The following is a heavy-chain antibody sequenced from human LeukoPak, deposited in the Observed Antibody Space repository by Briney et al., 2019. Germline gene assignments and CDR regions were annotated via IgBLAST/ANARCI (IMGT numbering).Heavy chain of an antibody. CDR2: ISSSSSTI. J-gene: IGHJ3*02. Sequence: GGSLRLSCAASGFLISSYYMNWVRQAPGKGLEWVSYISSSSSTIYYADSVKGRFTISRDNSKNTMVLQVNSLSTEDTAVYYCARGRGNYSPNPFDIWGKGTKVTVSS. CDR1: GFLISSYY. V-gene: IGHV3-48*01. CDR3: ARGRGNYSPNPFDI. D-gene: IGHD3-10*01.